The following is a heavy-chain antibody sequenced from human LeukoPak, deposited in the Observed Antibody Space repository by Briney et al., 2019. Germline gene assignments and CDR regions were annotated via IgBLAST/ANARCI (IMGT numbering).Heavy chain of an antibody. Sequence: SETLSLTCTVSGGSISSYYWSWIRQPAGKGLEWIGRIYTSGSTNYNPSLKSRVTMSVDTSKNQFSLKLSSVTAADTAVYYCATDPYYGGNSEYWGQGTLVTVSS. D-gene: IGHD4-23*01. V-gene: IGHV4-4*07. J-gene: IGHJ4*02. CDR1: GGSISSYY. CDR3: ATDPYYGGNSEY. CDR2: IYTSGST.